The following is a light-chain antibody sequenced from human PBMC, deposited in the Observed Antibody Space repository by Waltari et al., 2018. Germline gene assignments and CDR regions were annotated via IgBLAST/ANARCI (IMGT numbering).Light chain of an antibody. CDR2: EVC. Sequence: DIVLAHTPVPLSDTPGPPSSISCQSTQSLLHSDGRTYLCWFLQKPGQSPQPLIYEVCNRYSRVPDRFSGSGSGTDFTLKISRVEAEDVEVYYLMPSIQLPFTFGPGNKVDIK. J-gene: IGKJ3*01. V-gene: IGKV2D-29*02. CDR3: MPSIQLPFT. CDR1: QSLLHSDGRTY.